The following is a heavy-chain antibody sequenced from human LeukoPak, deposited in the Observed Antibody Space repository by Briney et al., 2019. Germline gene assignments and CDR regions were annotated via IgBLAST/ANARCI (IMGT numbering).Heavy chain of an antibody. Sequence: GGSLRLSCAASGFTFSSYAMNWVRQAPGKGLEWVSGISNSGGSTYYADSVKGRFAISRDNSKNTLYLQMNSLRAEDTAVYYCAKETSSSFDYWGQGTLVTVSS. J-gene: IGHJ4*02. D-gene: IGHD6-6*01. CDR1: GFTFSSYA. CDR3: AKETSSSFDY. V-gene: IGHV3-23*01. CDR2: ISNSGGST.